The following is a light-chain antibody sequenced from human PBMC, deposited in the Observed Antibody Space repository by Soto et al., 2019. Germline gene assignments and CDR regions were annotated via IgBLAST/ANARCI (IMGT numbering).Light chain of an antibody. CDR1: QTISSS. CDR3: QQSYSSPQMYT. J-gene: IGKJ2*01. V-gene: IGKV1-39*01. Sequence: DIQMTQSPSSLSASVGDRVTITCRASQTISSSLNWYQQKPGKAPDLLIYAASNLQSGVPSRFSRSGSRSDFTLTISSLQPEDFATYYCQQSYSSPQMYTFGQGTRLEIK. CDR2: AAS.